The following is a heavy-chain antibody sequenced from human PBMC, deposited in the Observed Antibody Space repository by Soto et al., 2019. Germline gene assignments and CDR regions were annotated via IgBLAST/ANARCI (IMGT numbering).Heavy chain of an antibody. CDR2: GGT. V-gene: IGHV1-2*04. CDR3: ARGQEVGATTLGGSLNWFDP. D-gene: IGHD1-26*01. Sequence: GGTNYAQKFQGWVTMTRDTSISTAYMELSRLRSDDTAVYYCARGQEVGATTLGGSLNWFDPWGQGTLVTVSS. J-gene: IGHJ5*02.